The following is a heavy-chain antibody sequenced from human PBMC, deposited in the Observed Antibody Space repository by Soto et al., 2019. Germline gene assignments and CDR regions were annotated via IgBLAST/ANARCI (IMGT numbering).Heavy chain of an antibody. CDR1: GGSVSSGSYY. CDR3: ARERVSAGVFHWYFDL. J-gene: IGHJ2*01. Sequence: QVQLQESGPGLVKPSETLSLTCTVSGGSVSSGSYYWSWIRQPPGKGLEWIGYIYYSGSTNYNPSLKSRVTISVDTSKNQFSLKLSSVTAADTAVYYCARERVSAGVFHWYFDLWGRGTLVTVSS. D-gene: IGHD2-8*01. V-gene: IGHV4-61*01. CDR2: IYYSGST.